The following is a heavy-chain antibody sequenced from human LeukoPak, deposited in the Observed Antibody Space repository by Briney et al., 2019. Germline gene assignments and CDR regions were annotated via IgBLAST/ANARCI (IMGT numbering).Heavy chain of an antibody. D-gene: IGHD4-17*01. CDR1: GFNFNTFG. CDR2: ISNDGRNH. Sequence: GRSLRLSCAASGFNFNTFGMHWVRQAPGKGLEWVGVISNDGRNHYYGDSVRGRFTISRDNSNNTLYLQMDSLRAEDTAFYYCAKVLSGDYGSYFDSWGPGTLVTVSS. J-gene: IGHJ4*02. CDR3: AKVLSGDYGSYFDS. V-gene: IGHV3-30*18.